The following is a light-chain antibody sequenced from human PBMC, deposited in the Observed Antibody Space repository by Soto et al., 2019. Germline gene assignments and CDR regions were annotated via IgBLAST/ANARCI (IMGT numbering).Light chain of an antibody. CDR3: SSYTSSTFWV. CDR2: DVS. CDR1: SSDVGGYNY. J-gene: IGLJ3*02. Sequence: QSALTQRASVSGSPGQSITISCTGTSSDVGGYNYVSWYQQHPGKAPKLMIYDVSNRPSGVSNRFSGSKSGNTASLTVSGLQAEDEADYYCSSYTSSTFWVFGGGTKLTVL. V-gene: IGLV2-14*01.